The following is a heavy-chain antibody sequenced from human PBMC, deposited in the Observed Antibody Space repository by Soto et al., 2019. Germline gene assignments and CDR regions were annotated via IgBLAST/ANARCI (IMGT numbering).Heavy chain of an antibody. V-gene: IGHV3-74*01. CDR1: GFTFSSYW. Sequence: EVQLVESGGGLVQPGGSLRLSCAASGFTFSSYWMHWVRQAPGKGLVWVSRINSDGSSTSYADSVKGRFTISRDNAKNPLSVQMNGLRGEGTAVYDCAIGGGSPCDYWGQGTLVTVSS. CDR3: AIGGGSPCDY. J-gene: IGHJ4*02. CDR2: INSDGSST. D-gene: IGHD3-16*01.